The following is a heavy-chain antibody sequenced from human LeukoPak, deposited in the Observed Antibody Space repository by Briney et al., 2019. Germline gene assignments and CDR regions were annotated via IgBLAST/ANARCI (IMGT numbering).Heavy chain of an antibody. CDR2: IIPIFGTA. V-gene: IGHV1-69*06. Sequence: SVKVSCTASGGTFSSYAISWVRQAPGQGLEWMGGIIPIFGTANYAQKFQGRVTITADKSTSTAYMELSSLRSEDTAVYYCASGGFGEFSYNWFDPWGQGTLVTVSS. J-gene: IGHJ5*02. CDR3: ASGGFGEFSYNWFDP. CDR1: GGTFSSYA. D-gene: IGHD3-10*01.